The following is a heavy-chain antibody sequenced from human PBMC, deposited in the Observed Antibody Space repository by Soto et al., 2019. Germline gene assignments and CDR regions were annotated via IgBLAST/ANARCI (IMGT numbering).Heavy chain of an antibody. V-gene: IGHV4-39*01. Sequence: SETLSLTCTVSGGSINSNNYYWGWIRQPPGKGLEWIGGIYYSGSTYYNPSLKSRLTISVDTSKNQFSLILNSVTAADTAVYYCARQGYISGWRGNWFDPWGQGPLVTVSS. D-gene: IGHD6-19*01. J-gene: IGHJ5*02. CDR3: ARQGYISGWRGNWFDP. CDR2: IYYSGST. CDR1: GGSINSNNYY.